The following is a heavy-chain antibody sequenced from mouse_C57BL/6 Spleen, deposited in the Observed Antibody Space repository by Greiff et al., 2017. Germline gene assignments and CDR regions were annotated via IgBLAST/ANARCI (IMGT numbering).Heavy chain of an antibody. CDR1: GYTFTSYW. Sequence: QVQLQQPGAELVKPGASVKMSCKASGYTFTSYWITWVKQRPGQGLEWIGDLYPGSGSTNYNEKFKSKATLTVDTSSSTAYMQLSSLTSRDSAVYYCARPGYDNSEYYAMDYWGQGTSVTVSS. CDR2: LYPGSGST. J-gene: IGHJ4*01. V-gene: IGHV1-55*01. CDR3: ARPGYDNSEYYAMDY. D-gene: IGHD3-1*01.